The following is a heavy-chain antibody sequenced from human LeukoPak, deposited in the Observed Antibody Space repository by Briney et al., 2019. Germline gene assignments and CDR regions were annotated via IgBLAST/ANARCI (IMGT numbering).Heavy chain of an antibody. CDR1: GYIFTGYG. CDR2: ISGYNGIT. CDR3: ARMQFGELPDY. D-gene: IGHD3-10*01. Sequence: GASVKASCKASGYIFTGYGISWVRQAPGQGLEWMGWISGYNGITNYAQKLQGRVTMTTDTSTSTAYMELRSLRSDDTAVYYCARMQFGELPDYWGQGTLVTVSS. V-gene: IGHV1-18*01. J-gene: IGHJ4*02.